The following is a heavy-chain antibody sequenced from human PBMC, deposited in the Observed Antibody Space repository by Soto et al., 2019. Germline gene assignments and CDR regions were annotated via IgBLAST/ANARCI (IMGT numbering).Heavy chain of an antibody. CDR1: GGSVSSGSYY. D-gene: IGHD3-9*01. V-gene: IGHV4-61*01. CDR2: IYYSGST. J-gene: IGHJ4*02. CDR3: ASGGGYYDILTGLDY. Sequence: SETLSLTCTVSGGSVSSGSYYWSWIRQPPGKGLEWIGYIYYSGSTNYNPSLKSRVTISVDTSKNQFSLKLSSVTAADTAVYYCASGGGYYDILTGLDYWGQGTLVTVSS.